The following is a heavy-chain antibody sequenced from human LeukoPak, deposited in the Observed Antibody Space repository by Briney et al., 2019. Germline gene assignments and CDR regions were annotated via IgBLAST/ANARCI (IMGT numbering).Heavy chain of an antibody. CDR3: AKGPGARGRSNWFDP. CDR2: ITGNSDTR. Sequence: GGSLRLSCVVSGFSFSSYEMNWVRQAPGKGLEWVSYITGNSDTRYYADSVKGRFTISRDNTKNSLYLQMDSLRPEDTAVYYCAKGPGARGRSNWFDPWGQGTLVTVSS. D-gene: IGHD6-19*01. J-gene: IGHJ5*02. CDR1: GFSFSSYE. V-gene: IGHV3-48*03.